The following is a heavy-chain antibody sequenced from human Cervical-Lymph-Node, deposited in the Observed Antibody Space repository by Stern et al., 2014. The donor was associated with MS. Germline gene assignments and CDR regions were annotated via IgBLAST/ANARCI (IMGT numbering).Heavy chain of an antibody. CDR2: INPNSGGT. D-gene: IGHD5-18*01. J-gene: IGHJ6*02. Sequence: QVQLVQSGAEVKKPGASVKVSCKASGYTFTGYYMHWVRQAPGQGLEGMGWINPNSGGTNYAQKFQGWVTMTRDTSISTAYMELSRLRSDDTAVYYCARDRAMVTFYYGMDVWGQGTTVTVSS. CDR3: ARDRAMVTFYYGMDV. V-gene: IGHV1-2*04. CDR1: GYTFTGYY.